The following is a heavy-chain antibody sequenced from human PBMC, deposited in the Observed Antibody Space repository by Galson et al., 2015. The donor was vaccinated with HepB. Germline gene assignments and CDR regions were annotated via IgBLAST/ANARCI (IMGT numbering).Heavy chain of an antibody. CDR2: IDRDDDK. CDR1: GVSLSTSGMC. J-gene: IGHJ6*02. D-gene: IGHD3-10*01. Sequence: PALVKPTQTLTLTCTFSGVSLSTSGMCVSWVRQPPRRALEWLALIDRDDDKNYSTSLKTRHTISKDTSKNQVVLTMTNMDPVDTATYYCARITMVRGATMAGYYYGMDVWGQGTTVTVSS. V-gene: IGHV2-70*19. CDR3: ARITMVRGATMAGYYYGMDV.